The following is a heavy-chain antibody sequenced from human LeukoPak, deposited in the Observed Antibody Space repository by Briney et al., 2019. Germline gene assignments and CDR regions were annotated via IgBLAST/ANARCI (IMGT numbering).Heavy chain of an antibody. CDR1: GGSISSGGYY. CDR3: ARAGQWLVPQYFDY. Sequence: SQTLSLTSTVSGGSISSGGYYWSWIRQHPGKGLEWIGYIYYSGNTYYSPSLRGRITISVDTSKNQFSLKLSSVTAADTAVYYCARAGQWLVPQYFDYWGQGTLVTVSS. CDR2: IYYSGNT. D-gene: IGHD6-19*01. V-gene: IGHV4-31*03. J-gene: IGHJ4*02.